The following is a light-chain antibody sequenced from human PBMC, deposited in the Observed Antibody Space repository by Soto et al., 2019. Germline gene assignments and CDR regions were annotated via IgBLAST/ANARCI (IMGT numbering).Light chain of an antibody. V-gene: IGKV3-20*01. Sequence: EIVLTQSPGTLSLSPGERATLSCRASQSVSNNYLAWYQQKPGQAPRLLIYGVSNRATGIPDRFSGSGSGTDFTLTISRLEPEDFAVYYCQQYGSLSWTFGQGTKVDIK. CDR3: QQYGSLSWT. CDR2: GVS. J-gene: IGKJ1*01. CDR1: QSVSNNY.